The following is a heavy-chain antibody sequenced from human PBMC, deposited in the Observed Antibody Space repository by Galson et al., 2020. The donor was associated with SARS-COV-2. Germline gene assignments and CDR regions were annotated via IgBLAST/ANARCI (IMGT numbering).Heavy chain of an antibody. Sequence: GGSLRLSCAASGFTFSSYGMHWVRQAPGKGLEWVAVIWYDGSNKYYADSVKGRFTISRDNSKNTLYLQMNSLGAEDTAVYYCARDAGYYDILRGGMGVWGQGTTVAVSS. D-gene: IGHD3-9*01. J-gene: IGHJ6*02. CDR3: ARDAGYYDILRGGMGV. CDR2: IWYDGSNK. V-gene: IGHV3-33*01. CDR1: GFTFSSYG.